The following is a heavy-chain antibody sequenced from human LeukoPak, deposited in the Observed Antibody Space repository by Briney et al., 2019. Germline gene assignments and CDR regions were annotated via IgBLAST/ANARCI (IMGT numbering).Heavy chain of an antibody. J-gene: IGHJ6*03. V-gene: IGHV3-30*04. CDR3: ARDGTYYDILTGYMAPYYYYMDV. D-gene: IGHD3-9*01. Sequence: PGWALTLSCLASGFSFRAYAMSWVRQAPGKGLEWVAFIRYDGCNKYYTDSVKGRFTISRDNSKNTLYLQMNSLRPDDTAVYYCARDGTYYDILTGYMAPYYYYMDVWGKGTTVTISS. CDR2: IRYDGCNK. CDR1: GFSFRAYA.